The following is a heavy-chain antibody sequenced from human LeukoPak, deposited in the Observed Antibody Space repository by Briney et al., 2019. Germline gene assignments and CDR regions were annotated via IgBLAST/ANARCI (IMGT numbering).Heavy chain of an antibody. V-gene: IGHV1-69*13. CDR2: IIPIFGTA. D-gene: IGHD5-12*01. CDR3: ARGGRGYSGYLFDY. Sequence: GASVKLSCKASGGTFSSYAISWVRQAPGQGLEWMGGIIPIFGTANYAQKFQGRVTITADESTSTAYMELSSLRSEDTAVYYCARGGRGYSGYLFDYWGQGTLVTVSS. CDR1: GGTFSSYA. J-gene: IGHJ4*02.